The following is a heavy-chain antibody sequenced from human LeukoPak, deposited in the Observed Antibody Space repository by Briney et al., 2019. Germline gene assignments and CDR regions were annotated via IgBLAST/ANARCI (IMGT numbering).Heavy chain of an antibody. D-gene: IGHD6-13*01. CDR3: ARSAFLVTAPGLYYFDY. Sequence: SETLSLTCTVSGGSITSYYWSWIRQPAGKGLEWIGHIYNSGSTNYNPSLKGRVTMSVATSKNQFSLHLSSVTAADTAVYYCARSAFLVTAPGLYYFDYWGQGTLVAVSS. CDR2: IYNSGST. CDR1: GGSITSYY. J-gene: IGHJ4*02. V-gene: IGHV4-4*07.